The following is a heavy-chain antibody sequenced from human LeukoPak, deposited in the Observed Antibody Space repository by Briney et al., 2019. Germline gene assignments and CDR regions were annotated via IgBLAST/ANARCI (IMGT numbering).Heavy chain of an antibody. V-gene: IGHV3-74*01. CDR3: ARGGDSSNWYPGYFDY. CDR1: GFTFSNYW. CDR2: FKSDGSST. Sequence: GGSLRLSCAASGFTFSNYWMHWVRQAPGQGPVSVSRFKSDGSSTRFADSVQGRFTISRDNGKNTLYLQMNSLRAEDTAVYYCARGGDSSNWYPGYFDYWGQGALVTVSS. D-gene: IGHD6-13*01. J-gene: IGHJ4*02.